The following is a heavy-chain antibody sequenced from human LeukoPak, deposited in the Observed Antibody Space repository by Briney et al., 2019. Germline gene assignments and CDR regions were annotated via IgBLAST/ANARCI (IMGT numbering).Heavy chain of an antibody. Sequence: GRSLRLSCAVSGITLSNYGMSWVRQAPGKGLEWVAGLSGSGGGTNYADSVQGRFTISRDNPKNTLYLQMNSLRAEDTAVYFCAKRGVVIRVFLVGFHKEAYYFDSWGQGALVTVSS. CDR1: GITLSNYG. J-gene: IGHJ4*02. CDR2: LSGSGGGT. CDR3: AKRGVVIRVFLVGFHKEAYYFDS. D-gene: IGHD3-10*01. V-gene: IGHV3-23*01.